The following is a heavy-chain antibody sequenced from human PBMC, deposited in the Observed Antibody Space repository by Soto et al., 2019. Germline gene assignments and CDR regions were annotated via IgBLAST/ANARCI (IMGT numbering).Heavy chain of an antibody. CDR3: ARGPPLGF. CDR1: GGSISSGGYS. CDR2: IYHSGST. V-gene: IGHV4-30-2*01. Sequence: PSETLSLTCAFSGGSISSGGYSWSWIRQPPGKGLECIGYIYHSGSTYYNPSLKSRVTISVDRSKNQFSLKLSSVTAADTAVYYCARGPPLGFWGQGTLVTAPQ. J-gene: IGHJ4*02.